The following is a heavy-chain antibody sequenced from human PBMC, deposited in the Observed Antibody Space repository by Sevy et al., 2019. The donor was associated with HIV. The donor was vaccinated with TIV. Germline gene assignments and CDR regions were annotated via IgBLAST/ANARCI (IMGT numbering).Heavy chain of an antibody. J-gene: IGHJ4*02. Sequence: GGSLRLSCAASGFSLSQYSMNWVRQAPGKGLEWLSYISGSSGTIYYACSVKGRFTISRDNAKNSVYLQMNSLRDEDSAVYYCARVVLYYDANYCDFWGQGALVTVSS. CDR1: GFSLSQYS. D-gene: IGHD3-22*01. CDR2: ISGSSGTI. CDR3: ARVVLYYDANYCDF. V-gene: IGHV3-48*02.